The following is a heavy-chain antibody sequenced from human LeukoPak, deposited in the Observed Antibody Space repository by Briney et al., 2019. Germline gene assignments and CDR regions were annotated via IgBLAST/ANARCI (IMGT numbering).Heavy chain of an antibody. D-gene: IGHD1-14*01. CDR2: IYPSDSST. V-gene: IGHV5-51*01. CDR3: GRAGFDY. CDR1: GYSFTSYW. J-gene: IGHJ4*02. Sequence: GESLKISCQTSGYSFTSYWIGWVRQMPGKGLEWMGIIYPSDSSTIYSPSFQGQVTISADESITTAYLQWSSLRASDSAIYYCGRAGFDYWAQGTLVTVSS.